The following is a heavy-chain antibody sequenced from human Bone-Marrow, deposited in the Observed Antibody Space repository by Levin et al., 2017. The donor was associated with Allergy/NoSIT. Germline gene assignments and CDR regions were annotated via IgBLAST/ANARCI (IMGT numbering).Heavy chain of an antibody. CDR1: GDSISRSNW. J-gene: IGHJ4*02. Sequence: SETLSLTCAVSGDSISRSNWWGWVRQPPGKGLEWIGEIYHSGSSNYNPSLKSRVTISLDKSKNQFSLKLSSVTAADTAVYYCARGYCSGSSCYLPLGTYYFDYWGQGTLVTVSS. D-gene: IGHD2-2*01. CDR2: IYHSGSS. CDR3: ARGYCSGSSCYLPLGTYYFDY. V-gene: IGHV4-4*02.